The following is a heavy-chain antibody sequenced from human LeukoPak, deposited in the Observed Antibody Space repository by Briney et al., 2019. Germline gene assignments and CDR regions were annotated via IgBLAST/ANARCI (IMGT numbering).Heavy chain of an antibody. CDR2: ITGSGGGT. J-gene: IGHJ4*02. CDR3: AKWGDYDVLTGYYDPDY. CDR1: GFTFSNYA. D-gene: IGHD3-9*01. V-gene: IGHV3-23*01. Sequence: PRPSLRPSCAATGFTFSNYAMSWVRQAPGLGLELVSAITGSGGGTYYADSVKGRCIICGDISKNTLYLQMNSLRAEDTGVYYCAKWGDYDVLTGYYDPDYWGQGTLVTVSS.